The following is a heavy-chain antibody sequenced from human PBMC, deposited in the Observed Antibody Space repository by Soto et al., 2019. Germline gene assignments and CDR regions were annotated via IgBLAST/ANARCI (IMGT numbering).Heavy chain of an antibody. Sequence: PSVKVSCKASGYTFTSYGISWVRQAPGQGLEWMGWISAYNGNTNYAQKLQGRVTMTTDTSTSTAYMELRSLRSDDTAVYYCARWNPDDRTTDYWGQGTLVTVSS. J-gene: IGHJ4*02. CDR1: GYTFTSYG. V-gene: IGHV1-18*04. CDR3: ARWNPDDRTTDY. D-gene: IGHD1-7*01. CDR2: ISAYNGNT.